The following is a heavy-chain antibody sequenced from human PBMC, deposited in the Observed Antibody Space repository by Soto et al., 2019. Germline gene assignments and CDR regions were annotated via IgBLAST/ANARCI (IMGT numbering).Heavy chain of an antibody. D-gene: IGHD2-15*01. CDR1: GFPFSVYY. CDR3: ARERCTGGTCFAAFDI. CDR2: ITDSGSTI. V-gene: IGHV3-11*04. Sequence: PGGSLRLSCAASGFPFSVYYMSWIRQAPGKGLEWLSYITDSGSTIYYTDSVKGRFTISRDNAKNSLYLQMNSLRAEDTAVYYCARERCTGGTCFAAFDIWGQGTMVTVSS. J-gene: IGHJ3*02.